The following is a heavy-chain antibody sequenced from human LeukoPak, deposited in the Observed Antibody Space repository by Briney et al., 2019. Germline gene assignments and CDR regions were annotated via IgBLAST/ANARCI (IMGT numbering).Heavy chain of an antibody. J-gene: IGHJ4*02. CDR3: ARDKAYGDSSDY. CDR1: GGSFNNKDYY. V-gene: IGHV4-39*02. CDR2: VSYSGRT. D-gene: IGHD4-17*01. Sequence: SETLSLTCNVSGGSFNNKDYYWGWIRQPPGKGLEWIGSVSYSGRTYSNPSLQSRLTISVDTSKNRFSLKLSSVTAADTAVYYCARDKAYGDSSDYWGQGTLVTVSS.